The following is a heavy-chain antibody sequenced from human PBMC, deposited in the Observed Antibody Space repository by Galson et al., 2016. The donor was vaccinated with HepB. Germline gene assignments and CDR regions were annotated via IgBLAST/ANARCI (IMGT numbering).Heavy chain of an antibody. J-gene: IGHJ4*02. D-gene: IGHD1-26*01. CDR2: IFHSGST. Sequence: SETLSLTCTVSGTSISSEMWWSWVRQPPGKRLEWIGEIFHSGSTTYNPSLKSRVTMSVDKSKRQFSLTLTSVTAADTAVYYCARGNLGTTASMAFDHWGQGTLVSVSS. CDR3: ARGNLGTTASMAFDH. CDR1: GTSISSEMW. V-gene: IGHV4-4*02.